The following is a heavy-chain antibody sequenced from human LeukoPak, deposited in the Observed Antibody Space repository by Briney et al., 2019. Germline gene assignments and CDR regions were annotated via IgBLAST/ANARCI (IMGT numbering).Heavy chain of an antibody. CDR1: GFTFSSYA. D-gene: IGHD2-2*01. V-gene: IGHV3-23*01. CDR3: AKDLPDIVVVPAATNPYDY. J-gene: IGHJ4*02. Sequence: GGSLRLSCAASGFTFSSYAMSWVRQAPGKGLEWVSAISGSGGSTYYADSVKGRFTISRDNSKNTLYLQMNSLRAEDTAVYYCAKDLPDIVVVPAATNPYDYWGQGTLVTVSS. CDR2: ISGSGGST.